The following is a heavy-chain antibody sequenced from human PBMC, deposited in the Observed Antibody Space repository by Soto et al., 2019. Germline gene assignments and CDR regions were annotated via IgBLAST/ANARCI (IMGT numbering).Heavy chain of an antibody. CDR3: AKGSIVGATKDWFDP. D-gene: IGHD1-26*01. V-gene: IGHV3-30*18. CDR1: GFTFSSYG. CDR2: ISYDGSSK. J-gene: IGHJ5*02. Sequence: QVQLVESGGGVVQPGRSLRISCAASGFTFSSYGMYWVRQAPGKGLEWVPVISYDGSSKYYADSVKGRLTISRDNSENTLYLQMNSLRAEDTAVYYCAKGSIVGATKDWFDPWGQGTLVTVSS.